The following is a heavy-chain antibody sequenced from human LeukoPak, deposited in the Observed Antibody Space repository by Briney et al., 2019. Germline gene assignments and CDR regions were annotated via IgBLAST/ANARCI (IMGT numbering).Heavy chain of an antibody. Sequence: ASVKVSCKASGGTFSSSAISWVGQAPGQGLEWMGRIIPLFGIANYAQKFRGRVTITTDKSTSTAYMELSSLRSEDTAVYYCARVEGLGATTVGFDYWGQGTLVTVSS. CDR1: GGTFSSSA. CDR3: ARVEGLGATTVGFDY. J-gene: IGHJ4*02. CDR2: IIPLFGIA. D-gene: IGHD1-26*01. V-gene: IGHV1-69*04.